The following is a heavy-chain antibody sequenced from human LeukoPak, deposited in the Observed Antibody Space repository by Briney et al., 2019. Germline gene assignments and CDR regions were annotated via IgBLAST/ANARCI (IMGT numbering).Heavy chain of an antibody. D-gene: IGHD1-14*01. CDR1: GGSISSYY. CDR2: IYYSGST. CDR3: ARQGRYHLSNWFDP. Sequence: SGTLSLTCTVSGGSISSYYWSWIRQPPGKGLEWIGYIYYSGSTNYNPSLKSRVTISVDTSKNQFSLKLSSVTAADTAVYYCARQGRYHLSNWFDPWGQGTLVTVSS. J-gene: IGHJ5*02. V-gene: IGHV4-59*08.